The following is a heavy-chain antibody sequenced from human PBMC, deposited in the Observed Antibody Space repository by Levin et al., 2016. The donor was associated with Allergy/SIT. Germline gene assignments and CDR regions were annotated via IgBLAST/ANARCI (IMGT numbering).Heavy chain of an antibody. CDR1: GFRFGDFW. D-gene: IGHD1-14*01. V-gene: IGHV3-7*03. CDR3: VRDYQFNHIHWYFDV. J-gene: IGHJ2*01. Sequence: GESLKISCAASGFRFGDFWMTWVRQSPGKGLEWVANISPDGTEKYYVDSKQGQFTISRDNTHNSLILQLDSLRVEDTAIYYCVRDYQFNHIHWYFDVWGRGALVTVSS. CDR2: ISPDGTEK.